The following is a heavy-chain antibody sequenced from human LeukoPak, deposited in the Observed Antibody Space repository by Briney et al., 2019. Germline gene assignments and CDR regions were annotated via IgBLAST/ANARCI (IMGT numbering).Heavy chain of an antibody. J-gene: IGHJ6*02. CDR1: GFTFSSYW. CDR3: ARGGGLDV. D-gene: IGHD3-16*01. Sequence: GGSLRVSCAASGFTFSSYWMNWARQASGKGLEWVASINHNGNVNYYVDSVKGRFTISRDNAKNSLYLQMSNLRAEDTAVYFCARGGGLDVWGQGATVTVSS. V-gene: IGHV3-7*03. CDR2: INHNGNVN.